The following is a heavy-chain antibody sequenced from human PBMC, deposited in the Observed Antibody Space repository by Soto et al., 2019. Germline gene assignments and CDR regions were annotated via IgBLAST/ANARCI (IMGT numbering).Heavy chain of an antibody. V-gene: IGHV3-30*18. CDR1: GFTFSSYG. CDR3: AKERLGMDV. CDR2: ISYDGSNK. J-gene: IGHJ6*02. Sequence: GGSLRLSCAASGFTFSSYGMHWVRQAPGKGLEWVAVISYDGSNKYYADSVKGRFTISRDNSKNTLYLQMNSLRAEDTAVYYCAKERLGMDVWGQGTTVTVSS. D-gene: IGHD6-25*01.